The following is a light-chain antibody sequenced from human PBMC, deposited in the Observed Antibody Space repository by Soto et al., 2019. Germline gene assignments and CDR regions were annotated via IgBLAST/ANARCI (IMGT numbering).Light chain of an antibody. J-gene: IGKJ1*01. CDR3: QHYNSYSEA. CDR2: KAS. CDR1: QSINSW. Sequence: DITTTQSPSTLSASVGDRVTITCRASQSINSWLAWYQQKPGKAPKLLIYKASSLESGVPSRFSGSGSGTEFTLTISSLQPEDFATYYCQHYNSYSEAFGQGTKVDIK. V-gene: IGKV1-5*03.